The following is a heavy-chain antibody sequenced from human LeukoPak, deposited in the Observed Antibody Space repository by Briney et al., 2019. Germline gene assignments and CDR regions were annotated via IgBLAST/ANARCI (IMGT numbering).Heavy chain of an antibody. CDR3: ASQEVSHDY. D-gene: IGHD1-14*01. V-gene: IGHV4-39*01. CDR2: IYYSGST. CDR1: GGSISSSSYY. J-gene: IGHJ4*02. Sequence: SETLSLTCAVSGGSISSSSYYWGWIRQPPGKGLEWIGGIYYSGSTYYNPSLKSRVTISVDTSKNQFSLKLSSVTAADTAVYYCASQEVSHDYWGQGTLVTVSS.